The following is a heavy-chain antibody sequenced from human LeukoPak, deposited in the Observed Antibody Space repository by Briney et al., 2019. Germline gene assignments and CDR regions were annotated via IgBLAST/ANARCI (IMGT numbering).Heavy chain of an antibody. CDR1: GFTFSSYS. D-gene: IGHD4-17*01. CDR2: IKEDGSEK. Sequence: GGSLRLSCAASGFTFSSYSMNWVRQAPGKGLEWVANIKEDGSEKYYVDSVKGRFTISRDNAKKTLYLQMSSLRAEDTAVYYCARGNGDPLDYYYYMDVWGKGTTVTVSS. V-gene: IGHV3-7*01. J-gene: IGHJ6*03. CDR3: ARGNGDPLDYYYYMDV.